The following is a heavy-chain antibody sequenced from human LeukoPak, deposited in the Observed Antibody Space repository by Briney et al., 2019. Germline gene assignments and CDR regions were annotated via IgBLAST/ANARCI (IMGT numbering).Heavy chain of an antibody. D-gene: IGHD3-22*01. CDR1: GGSISSYY. Sequence: PSETLSLTCTVSGGSISSYYWNWVRQPPGKGLEWIGYIYYSGSTNYNPSRKSRVTMSVDPYKNQFSLNLSSVTAADTAFYYCARERLAYYARSRLDCWGQGTLVTVSS. V-gene: IGHV4-59*01. CDR3: ARERLAYYARSRLDC. CDR2: IYYSGST. J-gene: IGHJ4*02.